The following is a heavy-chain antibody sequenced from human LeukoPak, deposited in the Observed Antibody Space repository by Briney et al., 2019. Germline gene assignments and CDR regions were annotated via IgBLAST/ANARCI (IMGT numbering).Heavy chain of an antibody. D-gene: IGHD1-26*01. CDR2: VYHTGGT. Sequence: SETLSLTCTVSGFSISSGYYWAWIRQPPGMGLEWIGSVYHTGGTYYNPSLKSRVTISVDTSRNQFSLRLSSVTAADTAVYYCAREEGATQDANWGQGTLVLVSS. V-gene: IGHV4-38-2*02. CDR3: AREEGATQDAN. CDR1: GFSISSGYY. J-gene: IGHJ4*02.